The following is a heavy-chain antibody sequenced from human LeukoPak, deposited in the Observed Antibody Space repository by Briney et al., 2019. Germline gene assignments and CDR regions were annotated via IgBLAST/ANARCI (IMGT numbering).Heavy chain of an antibody. J-gene: IGHJ4*02. CDR2: INHSGST. V-gene: IGHV4-34*01. Sequence: SSETLSLTGAVYGGSFSGYYWSWIRQPPGKGLEWIGEINHSGSTNYNPSLKSRVTISVDTSKNQFSLKLSSVTAADTAVYYCARERYCSSTSCSKGAFDYWGQGTLVTVSS. CDR1: GGSFSGYY. D-gene: IGHD2-2*01. CDR3: ARERYCSSTSCSKGAFDY.